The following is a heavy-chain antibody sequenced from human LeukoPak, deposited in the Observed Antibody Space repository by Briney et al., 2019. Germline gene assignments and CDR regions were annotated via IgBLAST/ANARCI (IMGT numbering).Heavy chain of an antibody. Sequence: SVKVSCKASGGTFSSYAISWVRQAPGQGLEWMGGIIPIFGTANYAQKFQGRVTITADESTSTAYMELSSLRSEDTAVYYCARDREADDFWSGYRDAFDIWGQGTMVTVSS. V-gene: IGHV1-69*13. CDR1: GGTFSSYA. J-gene: IGHJ3*02. CDR2: IIPIFGTA. CDR3: ARDREADDFWSGYRDAFDI. D-gene: IGHD3-3*01.